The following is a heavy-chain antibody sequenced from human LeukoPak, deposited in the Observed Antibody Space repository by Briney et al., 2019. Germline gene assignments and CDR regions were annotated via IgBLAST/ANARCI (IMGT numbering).Heavy chain of an antibody. D-gene: IGHD1-26*01. CDR3: ARIRVGATSLFDY. CDR1: GYSISTDDYY. J-gene: IGHJ4*02. Sequence: TLSLTCTVSGYSISTDDYYWSWIRQPPGKALEWLARIDWDDDKYYSTSLKTRLTISKDTSKNQVVLTMTNMDPVDTATYYCARIRVGATSLFDYWGQGTLVTVSS. V-gene: IGHV2-70*11. CDR2: IDWDDDK.